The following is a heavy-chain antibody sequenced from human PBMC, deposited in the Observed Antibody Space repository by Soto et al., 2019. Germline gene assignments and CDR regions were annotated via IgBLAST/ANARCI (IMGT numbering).Heavy chain of an antibody. J-gene: IGHJ4*02. CDR1: GFTFSSHT. V-gene: IGHV3-21*01. CDR3: ARGYDVVRVPVAIRVGYFDH. Sequence: PGGSLRLSCTDSGFTFSSHTMNWVRQAPGKGLEWVSSISATGSDIYYGDSVMGRFTISRDNAKNSLYLQLNKLRVEDTAVYYCARGYDVVRVPVAIRVGYFDHWGQGTVVTVSS. CDR2: ISATGSDI. D-gene: IGHD3-16*01.